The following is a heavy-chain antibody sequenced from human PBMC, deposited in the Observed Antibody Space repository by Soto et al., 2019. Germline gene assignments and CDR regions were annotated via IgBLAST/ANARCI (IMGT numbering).Heavy chain of an antibody. CDR1: GFTFSSYG. CDR2: IWYDGSNK. V-gene: IGHV3-33*01. Sequence: LRLSCAASGFTFSSYGMHWVRQAPGKGLEWVAVIWYDGSNKYYADSVKGRFTISRDNSKNTLYLQMNSLRAEDTAVYYCARARDSSGWYTAFDIWGQGTMVTVSS. D-gene: IGHD6-19*01. CDR3: ARARDSSGWYTAFDI. J-gene: IGHJ3*02.